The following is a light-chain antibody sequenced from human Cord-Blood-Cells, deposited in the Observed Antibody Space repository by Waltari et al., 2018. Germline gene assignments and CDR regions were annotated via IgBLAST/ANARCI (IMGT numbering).Light chain of an antibody. Sequence: QSALTQPASVSGSPGQSITISCTGTSSDVGGYNYVSWYQQHPGKAPKPMIYDVRKRPSGVSNRFSGSKSGNTASLTISGLQAEDEADYYCSSYTSSSTFNWVFGGGTKLTVL. V-gene: IGLV2-14*01. CDR1: SSDVGGYNY. CDR3: SSYTSSSTFNWV. CDR2: DVR. J-gene: IGLJ3*02.